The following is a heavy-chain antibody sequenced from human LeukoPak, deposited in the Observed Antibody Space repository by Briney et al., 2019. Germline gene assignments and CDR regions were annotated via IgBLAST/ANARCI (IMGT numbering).Heavy chain of an antibody. D-gene: IGHD3-22*01. CDR2: INHSGST. CDR3: ASSKAHYYDTTLDP. CDR1: GGSFSGCY. J-gene: IGHJ5*02. Sequence: SETLCLTCAVYGGSFSGCYWSWIRQPPGKGLEWIGEINHSGSTNYNPSLKSRVTISVDTSKNQFSLKLSSVTAADTAVYYCASSKAHYYDTTLDPWGQGTLVTVSS. V-gene: IGHV4-34*01.